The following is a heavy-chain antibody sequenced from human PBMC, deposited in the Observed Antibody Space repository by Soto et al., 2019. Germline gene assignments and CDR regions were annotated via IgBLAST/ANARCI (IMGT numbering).Heavy chain of an antibody. D-gene: IGHD3-3*01. CDR3: ARVVTIFGVVTYLDY. Sequence: PSETLSLTCTVSGGSISSYYWNWIRQPPGKGLEWIGYIYYSGSTNNNPSLKSRVTISVDTSKNQFSLKLSSVTAADTAVYYCARVVTIFGVVTYLDYWGQGTLVTVSS. J-gene: IGHJ4*02. CDR2: IYYSGST. CDR1: GGSISSYY. V-gene: IGHV4-59*08.